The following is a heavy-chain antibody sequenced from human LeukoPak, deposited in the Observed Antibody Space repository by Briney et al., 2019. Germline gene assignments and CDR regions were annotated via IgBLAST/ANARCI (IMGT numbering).Heavy chain of an antibody. CDR2: INPNSGGT. J-gene: IGHJ5*02. CDR1: GYTFTGYY. D-gene: IGHD3-10*01. Sequence: ASVKVSCKASGYTFTGYYMHWVRQAPGQGLEWMGWINPNSGGTNYAQKFQGRVTMTRDTSISTAYMELSRLRSDHTAVYYCARGGVIITSYSWFDPWGQGTLVTVSS. V-gene: IGHV1-2*02. CDR3: ARGGVIITSYSWFDP.